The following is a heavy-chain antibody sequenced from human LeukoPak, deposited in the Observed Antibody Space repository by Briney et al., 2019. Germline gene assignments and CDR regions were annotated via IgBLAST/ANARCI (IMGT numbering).Heavy chain of an antibody. D-gene: IGHD6-19*01. CDR2: INTGGGTT. CDR1: GFTFSSFA. V-gene: IGHV3-23*01. CDR3: AKGSGWYV. J-gene: IGHJ4*02. Sequence: GGSLRLSCAASGFTFSSFAMTWVRQAPGKGLEWVSVINTGGGTTDYAASVKGRFTISRDNPKNTLYLQMNSLRGEDAGVYYCAKGSGWYVWGQGTLVTVSS.